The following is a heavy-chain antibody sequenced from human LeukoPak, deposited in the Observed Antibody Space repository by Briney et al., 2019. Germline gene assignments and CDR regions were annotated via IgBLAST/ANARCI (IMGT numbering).Heavy chain of an antibody. Sequence: GGSLRLSCAASGFTVSSNYMSWVRQAPGKGLEWVSVIYSGGSTYYADSVKGRLTISRDNSKNTLYLQMNSLRAEDTAVYYCARRDSFYGMDVWGQGATDTVSS. CDR2: IYSGGST. V-gene: IGHV3-53*01. CDR1: GFTVSSNY. D-gene: IGHD2-21*01. J-gene: IGHJ6*02. CDR3: ARRDSFYGMDV.